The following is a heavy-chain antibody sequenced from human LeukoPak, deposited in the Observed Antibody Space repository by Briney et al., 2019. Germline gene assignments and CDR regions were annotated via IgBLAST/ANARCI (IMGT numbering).Heavy chain of an antibody. CDR2: ITPSGGST. V-gene: IGHV1-46*01. CDR1: GYTFTSYY. D-gene: IGHD2-2*01. CDR3: ARVKYQLLAAFDI. J-gene: IGHJ3*02. Sequence: ASVKVSCNASGYTFTSYYMHWVRQAHGQGLGWEGIITPSGGSTSNAQKFQGRVTMTRDMSTSTVYMELSSLRSVDTAVYYCARVKYQLLAAFDIWGQGTMVTVSS.